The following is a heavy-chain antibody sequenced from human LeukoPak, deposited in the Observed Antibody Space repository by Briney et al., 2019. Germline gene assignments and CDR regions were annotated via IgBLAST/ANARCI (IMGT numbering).Heavy chain of an antibody. CDR1: GFTFSSYC. D-gene: IGHD3-10*01. V-gene: IGHV3-7*01. J-gene: IGHJ6*03. CDR2: IKQDGSEK. CDR3: ARVVLLWFGELLPPNYYYMDV. Sequence: GVSLRLSCAASGFTFSSYCITWVRQSPGKGLEGVANIKQDGSEKYYVDSVKGRFTISRDNAKNSLYLQMNSLRAEDTAVYYCARVVLLWFGELLPPNYYYMDVWGKGTTVTVSS.